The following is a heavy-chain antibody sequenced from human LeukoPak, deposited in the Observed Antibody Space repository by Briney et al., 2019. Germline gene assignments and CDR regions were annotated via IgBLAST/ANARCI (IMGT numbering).Heavy chain of an antibody. CDR2: IYYSGST. V-gene: IGHV4-59*01. CDR3: ARGRHIVVVPAAPHGYFQH. D-gene: IGHD2-2*01. Sequence: PSETLSLTCTVSGGSISSYYWSWIRQPPGKGLEWIGYIYYSGSTNYNPSLKSRVTISVDTSKNQFSLKLSSVTAADTAVYYCARGRHIVVVPAAPHGYFQHWGQGTLVTVSS. CDR1: GGSISSYY. J-gene: IGHJ1*01.